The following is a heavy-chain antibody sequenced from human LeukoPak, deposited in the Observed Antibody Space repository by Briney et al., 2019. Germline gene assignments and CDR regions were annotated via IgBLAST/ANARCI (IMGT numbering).Heavy chain of an antibody. Sequence: GGSLRLSCAASGFTFSNYGMHWVRQAPGKGLEWLAVISYDGSNKYYADSVKGRFTISRDNSKSTLYLQMNSLRAEDTAVYYCAIDIGGSNDYWGQGTLVTVSS. J-gene: IGHJ4*02. CDR1: GFTFSNYG. D-gene: IGHD3-16*01. CDR3: AIDIGGSNDY. V-gene: IGHV3-30*03. CDR2: ISYDGSNK.